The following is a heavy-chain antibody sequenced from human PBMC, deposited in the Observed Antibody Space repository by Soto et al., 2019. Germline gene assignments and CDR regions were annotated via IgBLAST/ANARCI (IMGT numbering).Heavy chain of an antibody. D-gene: IGHD2-2*01. CDR1: GFSLSTSGVG. J-gene: IGHJ4*02. V-gene: IGHV2-5*02. CDR3: AHSVGSHISTSCLDY. Sequence: QITLKESGPTLVKPTQTLTLTCTFSGFSLSTSGVGVGWIRQPPGKALEWLALIYWDDDKRYSPSLKSRLTITKDTSKNPVVLTMTNMDPVDTATYYCAHSVGSHISTSCLDYWGQGTLVTVSS. CDR2: IYWDDDK.